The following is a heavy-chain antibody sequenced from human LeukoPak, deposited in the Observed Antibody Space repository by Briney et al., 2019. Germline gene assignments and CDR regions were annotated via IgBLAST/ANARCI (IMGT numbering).Heavy chain of an antibody. J-gene: IGHJ4*02. CDR2: IKSKTDGGTT. Sequence: GGSLRLSCAASRFTFSNAWMSWVRQAPGKGLEWVGRIKSKTDGGTTDYAAPVKGRFTISRDDSKNTLYLQMNSLRAEDTAVYFCAKGPGFSTYYFDYWGQGTLVTVSS. V-gene: IGHV3-15*01. CDR3: AKGPGFSTYYFDY. D-gene: IGHD6-13*01. CDR1: RFTFSNAW.